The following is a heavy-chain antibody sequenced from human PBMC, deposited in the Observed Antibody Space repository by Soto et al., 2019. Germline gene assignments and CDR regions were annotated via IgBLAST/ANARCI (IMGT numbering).Heavy chain of an antibody. CDR3: ASFPYYYDSSGYIDAFDI. V-gene: IGHV3-48*02. CDR2: ISSSSSTI. D-gene: IGHD3-22*01. CDR1: GFTFSSYS. J-gene: IGHJ3*02. Sequence: PVGSLRLSCAASGFTFSSYSMNWVRQAPGKGLEWVSYISSSSSTIYYADSVKGRFTISRDNAKNSLYLQMNSLIDEDTAVYYCASFPYYYDSSGYIDAFDIWGQGTMVTVSS.